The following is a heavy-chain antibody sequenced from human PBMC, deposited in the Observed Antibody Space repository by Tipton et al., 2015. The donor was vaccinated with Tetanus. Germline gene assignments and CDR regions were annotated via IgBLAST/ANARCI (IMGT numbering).Heavy chain of an antibody. J-gene: IGHJ4*02. V-gene: IGHV3-23*01. CDR3: ATRLRAGAYGSPLEY. Sequence: SLRLSCAASGFSFSNYAMSWVRQAPGKGLEWASAISPSGDATFHADSAKGRLIISRDNSKDTLYLQMNNLRAEDTAVYYCATRLRAGAYGSPLEYWGQGSLVTVSS. D-gene: IGHD4-17*01. CDR2: ISPSGDAT. CDR1: GFSFSNYA.